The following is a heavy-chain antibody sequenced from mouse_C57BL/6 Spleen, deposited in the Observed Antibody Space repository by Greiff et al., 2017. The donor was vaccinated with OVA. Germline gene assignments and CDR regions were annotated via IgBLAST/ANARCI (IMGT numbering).Heavy chain of an antibody. CDR1: GYTFTEYT. V-gene: IGHV1-62-2*01. D-gene: IGHD2-5*01. J-gene: IGHJ3*01. Sequence: QVQLQQSGAELVKPGASVKLSCKASGYTFTEYTIHWVKQRSGQGLEWIGWFYPGSGSIKYNEKFKDKATLTADKSSSTVYMERSRLTSEDSAVYFCARHEEYYSNYVSWFAYWGQGTLVTVSA. CDR2: FYPGSGSI. CDR3: ARHEEYYSNYVSWFAY.